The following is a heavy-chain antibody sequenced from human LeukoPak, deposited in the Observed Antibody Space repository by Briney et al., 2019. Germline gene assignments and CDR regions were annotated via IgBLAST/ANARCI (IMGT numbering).Heavy chain of an antibody. CDR2: IYYSGST. V-gene: IGHV4-31*03. J-gene: IGHJ4*02. CDR1: GGSISSGGYY. D-gene: IGHD6-6*01. CDR3: ASLPSGNYFDL. Sequence: TSQTLSLTFTVSGGSISSGGYYWSWIRQHPGKGLEWIGYIYYSGSTYYNPSLESRVTISVDTSKNQFFLRLSSVPAADTAVYYCASLPSGNYFDLWGQGTLVTVSS.